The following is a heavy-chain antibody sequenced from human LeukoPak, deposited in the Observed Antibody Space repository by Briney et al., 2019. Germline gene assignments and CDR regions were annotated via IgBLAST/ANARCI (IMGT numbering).Heavy chain of an antibody. Sequence: KGGESLKISCKGSGYSFTSYWFGWVRQMPGKGLEWMGIIYPGDSDTRYSPSFQGQVTISADKSISTAYLQWSSLKASDTAMYYCARHGDTYYYDSSGYPDYWGQGTLVTVSS. D-gene: IGHD3-22*01. CDR2: IYPGDSDT. V-gene: IGHV5-51*01. J-gene: IGHJ4*02. CDR1: GYSFTSYW. CDR3: ARHGDTYYYDSSGYPDY.